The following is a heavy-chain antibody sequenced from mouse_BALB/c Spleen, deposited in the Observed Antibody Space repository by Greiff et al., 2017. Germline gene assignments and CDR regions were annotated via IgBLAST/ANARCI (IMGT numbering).Heavy chain of an antibody. J-gene: IGHJ3*01. Sequence: QVQLQQSGAELVKPGASVKLSCKASGYTFTSYYMYWVKQRPGQGLEWIGEINPSNGGTNFNEKFKSKATLTVDKSSSTAYMQLSSLTSEDSAVYYCTTGTWVAYWGQGTLVTVSA. CDR3: TTGTWVAY. CDR2: INPSNGGT. CDR1: GYTFTSYY. D-gene: IGHD4-1*01. V-gene: IGHV1S81*02.